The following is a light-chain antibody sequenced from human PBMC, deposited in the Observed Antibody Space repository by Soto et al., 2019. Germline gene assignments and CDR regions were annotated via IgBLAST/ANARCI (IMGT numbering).Light chain of an antibody. Sequence: DIQMTQSPSSRSASVVDRVTITFQASQDISNFLNWYQQKPGKAPNLLIYHASNLETGAPSRFSGSGSGTDFTFTISSLQPEDIATYYCQQYDNLAPVTFGGGTKVDIK. V-gene: IGKV1-33*01. CDR2: HAS. CDR1: QDISNF. J-gene: IGKJ4*01. CDR3: QQYDNLAPVT.